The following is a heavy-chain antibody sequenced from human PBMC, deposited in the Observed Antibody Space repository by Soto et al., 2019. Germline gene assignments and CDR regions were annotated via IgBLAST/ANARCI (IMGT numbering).Heavy chain of an antibody. CDR1: GGSLRTYY. V-gene: IGHV4-59*08. Sequence: QVHLQESGPGLVKPSETLSLTCTVSGGSLRTYYWSWIRQPPGKGLEWIGYVHDRATTRYNPALRTRVTISAVTSKTQFSLSLRSVTAADTAVYFCARIRSIFSGGRNDDWGQGILVTVSA. CDR3: ARIRSIFSGGRNDD. D-gene: IGHD2-15*01. CDR2: VHDRATT. J-gene: IGHJ4*02.